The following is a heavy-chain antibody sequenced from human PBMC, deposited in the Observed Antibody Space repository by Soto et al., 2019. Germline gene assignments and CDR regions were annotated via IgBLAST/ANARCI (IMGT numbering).Heavy chain of an antibody. CDR2: IYYSGST. V-gene: IGHV4-39*01. CDR3: ARSGYSYGSYNWFDP. D-gene: IGHD5-18*01. Sequence: SETLSLTCTVSGGSISSSSYYWGWIRQPPGKGLEWIGSIYYSGSTYYNPSPKSRVTISVGTSKNQFSLKLSSVTAADTAVYYCARSGYSYGSYNWFDPWGQGTLVTVSS. J-gene: IGHJ5*02. CDR1: GGSISSSSYY.